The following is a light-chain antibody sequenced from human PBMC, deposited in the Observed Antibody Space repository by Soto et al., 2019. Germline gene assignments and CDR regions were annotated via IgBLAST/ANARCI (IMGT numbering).Light chain of an antibody. V-gene: IGLV2-8*01. CDR2: EVS. Sequence: QSALTQPPSASGTPGQSVTIPCTGTSSDVGDYNYVSWYQQHPGKAPKLMIYEVSRRPSGVPARFSGSKSGNTASLTVSGLQAEDEADYYCSSNAGSNNLVFGGGTKLTVL. J-gene: IGLJ2*01. CDR1: SSDVGDYNY. CDR3: SSNAGSNNLV.